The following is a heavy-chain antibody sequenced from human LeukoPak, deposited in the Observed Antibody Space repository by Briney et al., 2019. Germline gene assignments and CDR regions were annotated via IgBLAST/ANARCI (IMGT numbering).Heavy chain of an antibody. CDR1: GGTFSSYA. CDR3: ARHDSGLFSYYYDSSGIDI. D-gene: IGHD3-22*01. Sequence: EASVKVSCKASGGTFSSYAISWVRQAPGQGLEWMGRIIPILGIANYAQKFQGRVTITADKSTSTAYMELSSLGSEDTAVYYCARHDSGLFSYYYDSSGIDIWGQGTMVTVSS. CDR2: IIPILGIA. J-gene: IGHJ3*02. V-gene: IGHV1-69*04.